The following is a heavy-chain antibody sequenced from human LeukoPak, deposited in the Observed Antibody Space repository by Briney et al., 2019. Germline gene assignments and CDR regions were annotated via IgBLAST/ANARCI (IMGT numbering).Heavy chain of an antibody. Sequence: SETLSLTCAVSGGSISSSNWWSWVRQPPGKGLEWIGKIYHSGSTNYNPSLKSRVTISVDKSKNQFSLKLSSVTAADTAVYYCARVMYGYSSSWYDYWGQGTLVTVSS. V-gene: IGHV4-4*02. D-gene: IGHD6-13*01. CDR1: GGSISSSNW. CDR2: IYHSGST. J-gene: IGHJ4*02. CDR3: ARVMYGYSSSWYDY.